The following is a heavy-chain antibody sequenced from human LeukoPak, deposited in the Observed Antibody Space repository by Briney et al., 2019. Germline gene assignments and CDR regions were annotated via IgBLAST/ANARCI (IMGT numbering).Heavy chain of an antibody. Sequence: PGGSLRLSCAASGFTFSSYAMSWVRQAPGKGLEWVSGISGSGGTTYSADSVRGRFTLSRDNSKNTLYLQMNSLRAEDTALYYCARTSKNSYGCSDYWGQGTLVTVSS. D-gene: IGHD5-18*01. V-gene: IGHV3-23*01. CDR2: ISGSGGTT. CDR3: ARTSKNSYGCSDY. CDR1: GFTFSSYA. J-gene: IGHJ4*02.